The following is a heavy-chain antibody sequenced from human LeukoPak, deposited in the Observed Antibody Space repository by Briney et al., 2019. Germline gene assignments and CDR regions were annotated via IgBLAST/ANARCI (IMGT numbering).Heavy chain of an antibody. V-gene: IGHV1-8*01. CDR2: MNPNSGNT. Sequence: GASVKVSCKASGYTFTSYDINWVRQATGQGLEWMGWMNPNSGNTGYAQKFQGRVTMTRNTSISTAYMELSSLRSEDTAVYYCARGVPLVYYDSSGASDYWGQGTLVTVSS. CDR3: ARGVPLVYYDSSGASDY. CDR1: GYTFTSYD. J-gene: IGHJ4*02. D-gene: IGHD3-22*01.